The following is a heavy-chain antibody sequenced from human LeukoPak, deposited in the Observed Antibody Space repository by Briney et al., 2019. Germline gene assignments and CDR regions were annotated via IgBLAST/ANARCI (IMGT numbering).Heavy chain of an antibody. J-gene: IGHJ4*02. D-gene: IGHD6-19*01. CDR1: GFTFSNYE. V-gene: IGHV3-48*03. CDR3: ARDSSGWYYFDY. CDR2: ISRSSGSSI. Sequence: QPGRSLRLSCAASGFTFSNYEMNWVRQAPGKGLEWVSYISRSSGSSIYYADSVKGRFTISRDNAKNSLYLQMNSLRAEDTAVYYCARDSSGWYYFDYWGQGILVTVSS.